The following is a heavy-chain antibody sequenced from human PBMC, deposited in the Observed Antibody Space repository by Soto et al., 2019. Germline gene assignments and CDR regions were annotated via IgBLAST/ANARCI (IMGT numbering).Heavy chain of an antibody. V-gene: IGHV3-15*01. Sequence: VQLVESGGGLVKTGSSLRLSCAASGFTFTNAWMNWVRQSPGKGLEWVGRIKKIIEGGTTNYTASVKGRFTISRDDSRSTVYLQMNSLKIEDTAVYYCATEFFVVVTSVTSDNHWGQGTLVTVSS. CDR1: GFTFTNAW. CDR3: ATEFFVVVTSVTSDNH. D-gene: IGHD2-21*02. J-gene: IGHJ4*02. CDR2: IKKIIEGGTT.